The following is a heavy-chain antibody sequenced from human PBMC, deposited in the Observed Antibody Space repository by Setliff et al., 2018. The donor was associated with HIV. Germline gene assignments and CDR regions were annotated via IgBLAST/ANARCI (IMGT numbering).Heavy chain of an antibody. V-gene: IGHV1-69*05. CDR2: IIPIFGTA. J-gene: IGHJ3*02. CDR3: ATGRPTYYDYVWGSPNGRKAFDI. Sequence: GASVKVSCKASGGSFSSYAISWVRQAPGQGLEWMGGIIPIFGTAKYAQKFQGRVTITTDESTSTAYMELSSLRSEDTAVYYCATGRPTYYDYVWGSPNGRKAFDIWGQGTMVTVSS. CDR1: GGSFSSYA. D-gene: IGHD3-16*01.